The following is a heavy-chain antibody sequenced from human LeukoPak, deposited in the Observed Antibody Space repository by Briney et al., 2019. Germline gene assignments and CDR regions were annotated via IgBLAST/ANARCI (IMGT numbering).Heavy chain of an antibody. CDR2: IIPIFGTA. CDR3: ARTPGTPTDYGDTYYYYYMDV. J-gene: IGHJ6*03. CDR1: GGTFSSYA. V-gene: IGHV1-69*13. D-gene: IGHD4-17*01. Sequence: SVKVSCKASGGTFSSYAISWVRQAPGQGLEWMGGIIPIFGTANYAQKFQGRVTITADESTSTAYMELSSLRSEDTAVYYCARTPGTPTDYGDTYYYYYMDVWGKGTTVTISS.